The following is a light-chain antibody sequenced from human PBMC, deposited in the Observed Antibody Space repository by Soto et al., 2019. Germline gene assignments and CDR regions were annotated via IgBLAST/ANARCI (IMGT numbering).Light chain of an antibody. V-gene: IGKV1-9*01. Sequence: DIHLTQAPSLLSASIGDIVTITCRASHDISTFLAWYQQKPGKAPKLLIYEASTLQSGVPSRFSGSGSGTEFTLTISGLLPEDFAAYHCQQLYTLPFTFGQGTRLEIK. CDR3: QQLYTLPFT. CDR1: HDISTF. CDR2: EAS. J-gene: IGKJ5*01.